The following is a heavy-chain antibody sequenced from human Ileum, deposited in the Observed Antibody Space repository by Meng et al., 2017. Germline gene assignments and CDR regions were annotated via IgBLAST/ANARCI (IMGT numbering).Heavy chain of an antibody. CDR2: IWSDGRSQ. D-gene: IGHD5-18*01. CDR1: GIPFSASG. CDR3: AKDKGVTALDQ. J-gene: IGHJ5*02. V-gene: IGHV3-33*06. Sequence: VALGGCVVQPGTSLNLSCAASGIPFSASGMHWVRQAPGKGLEWVAMIWSDGRSQYYSDSVKGRFTISRDNSKNMVYLQMSGLRAEDTALYYCAKDKGVTALDQWGQGSLVTVSS.